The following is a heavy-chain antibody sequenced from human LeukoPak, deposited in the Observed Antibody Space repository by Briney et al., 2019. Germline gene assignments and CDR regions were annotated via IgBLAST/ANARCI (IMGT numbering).Heavy chain of an antibody. V-gene: IGHV4-34*01. CDR3: ARPSPPLVT. Sequence: SETLSLTCAVYGVTFSDYYWSWIRQPPGKGLEWIGDINHSGSANYNPSLKSRVTISVDTSKNQFSLKLSSVTAADTAVYYCARPSPPLVTWGQGTMVTVSS. CDR1: GVTFSDYY. CDR2: INHSGSA. D-gene: IGHD2-15*01. J-gene: IGHJ3*01.